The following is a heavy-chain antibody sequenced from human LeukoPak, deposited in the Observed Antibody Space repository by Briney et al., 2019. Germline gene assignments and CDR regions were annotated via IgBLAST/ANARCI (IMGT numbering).Heavy chain of an antibody. CDR3: ARQEYSSSWYLHAFDI. CDR2: IYYSGST. Sequence: KSSETLSLTCTVSGGSISSSSYYWGWIRQPPGKGLEWIGSIYYSGSTYYNPSLKSRVTISVDTSKNQFSLKLSSVTAADTAVYYCARQEYSSSWYLHAFDIWGQGTMVTVSS. CDR1: GGSISSSSYY. V-gene: IGHV4-39*07. J-gene: IGHJ3*02. D-gene: IGHD6-13*01.